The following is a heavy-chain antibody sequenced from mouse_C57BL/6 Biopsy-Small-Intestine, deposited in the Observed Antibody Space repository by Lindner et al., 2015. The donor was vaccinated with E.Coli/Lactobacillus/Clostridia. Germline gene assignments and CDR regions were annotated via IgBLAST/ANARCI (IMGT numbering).Heavy chain of an antibody. Sequence: VQLQESGPGLVAPSQSLSITCTVSGFSLTSYAISWVRQPPGKGLEWLGIMWTGGGTNYNSALKSRLNISKDNSESQVFLKINSLQTDDTARYYCARNKYGNYWYFDVWGTGTTVTVSS. CDR2: MWTGGGT. CDR3: ARNKYGNYWYFDV. CDR1: GFSLTSYA. D-gene: IGHD2-1*01. J-gene: IGHJ1*03. V-gene: IGHV2-9-1*01.